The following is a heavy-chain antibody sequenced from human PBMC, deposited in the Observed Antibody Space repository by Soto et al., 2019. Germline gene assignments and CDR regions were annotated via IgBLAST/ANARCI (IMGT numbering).Heavy chain of an antibody. V-gene: IGHV3-23*01. D-gene: IGHD3-22*01. CDR3: PKDHSRGSRLYYYYYGMDV. CDR1: GFTFSSYA. J-gene: IGHJ6*02. Sequence: GGSLRLSCAASGFTFSSYAMSWVRQAPGKGLEWVSAISGSGGSTYYADSVKGRFTISRDNSKNTLYLQMNSLRAEDTAVYYCPKDHSRGSRLYYYYYGMDVWGQGTTVTVSS. CDR2: ISGSGGST.